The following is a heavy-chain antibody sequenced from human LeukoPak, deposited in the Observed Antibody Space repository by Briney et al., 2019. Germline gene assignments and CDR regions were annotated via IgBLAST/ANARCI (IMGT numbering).Heavy chain of an antibody. D-gene: IGHD6-19*01. V-gene: IGHV3-53*01. CDR2: IYSGGST. CDR1: GFTVSSNY. J-gene: IGHJ5*02. CDR3: ARLYNSGWSNWFDP. Sequence: SGGSLRLSCAASGFTVSSNYMSWVRQAPGKGLEWVSVIYSGGSTYYGDSVKGRFTISRDNYKNTLYLQMNSLRAEDTAVYYCARLYNSGWSNWFDPWGQGTLVTVSS.